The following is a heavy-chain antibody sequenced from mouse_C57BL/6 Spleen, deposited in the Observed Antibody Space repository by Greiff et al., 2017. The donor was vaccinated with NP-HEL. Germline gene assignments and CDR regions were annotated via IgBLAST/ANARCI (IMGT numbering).Heavy chain of an antibody. J-gene: IGHJ4*01. CDR1: GYSITSGYD. CDR2: ISYSGST. CDR3: ARDSGYYAMDY. V-gene: IGHV3-1*01. Sequence: EVQLQQSGPGMVKPSQSLSLTCTVTGYSITSGYDWHWIRHFPGNKLEWMSYISYSGSTNYNPSLKSRISITHDTSKNHFFLKLNSVTTEDTATYYCARDSGYYAMDYWGQGTSVTVSS.